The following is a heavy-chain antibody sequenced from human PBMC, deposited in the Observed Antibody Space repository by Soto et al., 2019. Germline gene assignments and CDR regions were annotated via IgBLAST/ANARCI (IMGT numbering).Heavy chain of an antibody. CDR3: ARSWNYYGSGSYLWSYYGMDV. CDR1: GFTFSSYE. D-gene: IGHD3-10*01. Sequence: GGSLRLSCAASGFTFSSYEMNWVRQAPGKGLEWVSYISSSGSTIYYADSVKGRFTISRDNAKNSLYLQMNGLRAEDTAVYYCARSWNYYGSGSYLWSYYGMDVWGQGTTVTVSS. V-gene: IGHV3-48*03. CDR2: ISSSGSTI. J-gene: IGHJ6*02.